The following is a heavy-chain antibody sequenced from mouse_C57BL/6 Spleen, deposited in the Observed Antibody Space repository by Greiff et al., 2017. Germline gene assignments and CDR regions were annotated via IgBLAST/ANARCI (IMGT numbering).Heavy chain of an antibody. CDR1: GFTFSSYT. CDR2: ISGGGGNT. J-gene: IGHJ1*03. V-gene: IGHV5-9*01. D-gene: IGHD4-1*01. Sequence: EVQLVESGGGLVKPGGSLKLSCAASGFTFSSYTMSWVRQTPEKRLEWVATISGGGGNTYYPDSVKGRFTISRDNAKNTLYLQMSSLRSEDTALYYCASLSNWDPWYFDVWGTGTTVTVSS. CDR3: ASLSNWDPWYFDV.